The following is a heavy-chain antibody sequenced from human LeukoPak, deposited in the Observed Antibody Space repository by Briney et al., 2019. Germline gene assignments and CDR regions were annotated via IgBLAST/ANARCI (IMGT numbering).Heavy chain of an antibody. D-gene: IGHD6-13*01. CDR2: ISANGGST. CDR1: GFTFSSYA. V-gene: IGHV3-23*01. Sequence: GGSLRLSCAASGFTFSSYAMSWVRQAPGMGLEWVSGISANGGSTYYADSVKGRFSISRDNSKRTLYLQMNSLRADDTAIYYCAKGPASTWYKSYFDCWGQGTLVTVSS. J-gene: IGHJ4*02. CDR3: AKGPASTWYKSYFDC.